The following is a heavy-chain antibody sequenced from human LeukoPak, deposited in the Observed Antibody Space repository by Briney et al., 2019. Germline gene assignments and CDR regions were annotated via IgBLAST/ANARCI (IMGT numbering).Heavy chain of an antibody. CDR1: GFTFSNAW. CDR3: TTDAPPPNYYGSGSYYPHPFDY. Sequence: GGSLRFSCAASGFTFSNAWMSWVRQAPGKGLEWVGRIKSKTDGGTTDYAAPVKGRFTISRDDSKNTLYLQMNSLKTEDTAVYYCTTDAPPPNYYGSGSYYPHPFDYWGQGTLVTVSS. CDR2: IKSKTDGGTT. J-gene: IGHJ4*02. D-gene: IGHD3-10*01. V-gene: IGHV3-15*01.